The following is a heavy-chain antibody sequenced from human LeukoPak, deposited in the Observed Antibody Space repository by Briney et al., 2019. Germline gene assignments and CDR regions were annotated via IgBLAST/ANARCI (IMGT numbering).Heavy chain of an antibody. V-gene: IGHV4-4*07. Sequence: PSETLPLTCTVSGGSISSYYWSWIRQPAGKGLEWIGRIYTSGSTNYNPSLKSRVTMSVDTSKNQFSLKLSSVTAADTAVYYCARHYYGSGSYYGAFDIWGQGTMVTVSS. J-gene: IGHJ3*02. CDR1: GGSISSYY. CDR3: ARHYYGSGSYYGAFDI. D-gene: IGHD3-10*01. CDR2: IYTSGST.